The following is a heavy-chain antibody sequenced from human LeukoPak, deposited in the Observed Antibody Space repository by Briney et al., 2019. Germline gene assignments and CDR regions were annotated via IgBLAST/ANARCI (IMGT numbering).Heavy chain of an antibody. CDR1: GGSITSSISY. CDR3: AELGITMIGGV. J-gene: IGHJ6*04. CDR2: IYYGGST. Sequence: SETLSLTCTVSGGSITSSISYWAWIRQPPGKGPEWIGSIYYGGSTYYTPSLRSRVTISVDTSKNQFSLKLSSVTAADTAVYYCAELGITMIGGVWGKGTTVTISS. D-gene: IGHD3-10*02. V-gene: IGHV4-39*01.